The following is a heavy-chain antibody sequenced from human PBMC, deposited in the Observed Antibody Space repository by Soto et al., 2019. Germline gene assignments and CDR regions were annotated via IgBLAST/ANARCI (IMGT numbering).Heavy chain of an antibody. D-gene: IGHD2-8*02. CDR2: ISVGGDTA. CDR3: ASKGAGYCTGGNCYYLDV. J-gene: IGHJ6*03. Sequence: EVQRVESGGALVLPGGSLRLSCAASGFPFSSYAATWVRQAPGKGLEWVSTISVGGDTAYYADSVKGRFTISRDNSKNTLWLRMNSLRAEDTATYHWASKGAGYCTGGNCYYLDVWGKGTTVDVSS. CDR1: GFPFSSYA. V-gene: IGHV3-23*04.